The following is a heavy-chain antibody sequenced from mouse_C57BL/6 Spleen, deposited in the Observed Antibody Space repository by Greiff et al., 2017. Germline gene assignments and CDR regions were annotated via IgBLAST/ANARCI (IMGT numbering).Heavy chain of an antibody. Sequence: QVQLQQPGAELVKPGASVKLSCKASGYTFTSYWMQWVKQRPGQGLEWIGEIDPSDSYTNYNQKFKGKATLTVDTSSSTAYMQLSSLTSEDAAVYYCASTIYYYGSSYGAWCAYWGQGTLVTVSA. CDR2: IDPSDSYT. D-gene: IGHD1-1*01. CDR1: GYTFTSYW. CDR3: ASTIYYYGSSYGAWCAY. J-gene: IGHJ3*01. V-gene: IGHV1-50*01.